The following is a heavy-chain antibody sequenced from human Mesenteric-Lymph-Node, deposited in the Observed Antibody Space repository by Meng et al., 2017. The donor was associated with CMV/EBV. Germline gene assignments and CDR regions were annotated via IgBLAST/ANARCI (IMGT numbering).Heavy chain of an antibody. CDR3: ARVVGMGWFDP. CDR2: INYGGST. V-gene: IGHV4-39*01. Sequence: SETLSLTCTVSGGSISSSSYYWGWIRQPPGKGLEWIANINYGGSTYDNPSLKSRLTISVDTSKNQFSLRLSSVTAADTAVYYCARVVGMGWFDPWGQGTLVTVSS. D-gene: IGHD1-26*01. J-gene: IGHJ5*02. CDR1: GGSISSSSYY.